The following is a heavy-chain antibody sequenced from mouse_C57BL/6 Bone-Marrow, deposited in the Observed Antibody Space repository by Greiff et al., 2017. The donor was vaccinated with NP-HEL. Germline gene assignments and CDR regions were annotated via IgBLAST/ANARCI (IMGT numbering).Heavy chain of an antibody. CDR3: AGDTHYYGSPLFAY. J-gene: IGHJ3*01. CDR2: ITHSGET. V-gene: IGHV12-3*01. Sequence: VKVVESGPGLVKPSQSLFLTCSITGFPITSGYYWIWIRQSPGKPLEWMGYITHSGETFYNPSLQSPISITRETSKNQFFLQLNSVTTEDTAMYYCAGDTHYYGSPLFAYWGQGTLVTVSA. D-gene: IGHD1-1*01. CDR1: GFPITSGYY.